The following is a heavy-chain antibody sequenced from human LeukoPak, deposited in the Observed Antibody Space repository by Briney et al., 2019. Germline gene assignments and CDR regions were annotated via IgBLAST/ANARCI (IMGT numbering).Heavy chain of an antibody. D-gene: IGHD3-10*02. Sequence: PGGSLRLSCAASGFTFNNAWMSWVRQAPGKGLEWVGRIKGKTDGETTDYATPVKGRFIISRDDSKDTLYLQMNSLKTEDTAVYYCTTEGYYVAGIYGGQGTPVTVSS. J-gene: IGHJ4*02. CDR1: GFTFNNAW. CDR3: TTEGYYVAGIY. V-gene: IGHV3-15*01. CDR2: IKGKTDGETT.